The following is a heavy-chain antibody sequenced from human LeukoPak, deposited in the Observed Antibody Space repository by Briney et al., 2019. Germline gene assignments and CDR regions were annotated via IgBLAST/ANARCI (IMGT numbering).Heavy chain of an antibody. CDR3: ARGPSFGGTSRFDL. V-gene: IGHV4-31*03. CDR1: GGSISSGYY. CDR2: IYYTGRT. J-gene: IGHJ2*01. Sequence: SETLSLTCTVSGGSISSGYYWTWIRQPPGKGLERIGYIYYTGRTYYNSSLKSRITMSVDTSKNQFSLNLSSVTAADTAVYYCARGPSFGGTSRFDLWGRGTLVTVSS. D-gene: IGHD3-10*01.